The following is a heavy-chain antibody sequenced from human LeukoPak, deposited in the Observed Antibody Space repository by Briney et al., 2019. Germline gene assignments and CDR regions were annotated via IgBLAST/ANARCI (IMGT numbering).Heavy chain of an antibody. D-gene: IGHD5-24*01. J-gene: IGHJ4*02. CDR1: GGSFSGYY. CDR2: INHSGST. V-gene: IGHV4-34*01. Sequence: SETLSLTCAVYGGSFSGYYWSWIRQPPGKGLEWIGEINHSGSTNYNPSLKSRVTISVDTSKNQFSLKLSSVTAADTAVYYCARVGGTLDGYNDYDYWGQGTLVTVSS. CDR3: ARVGGTLDGYNDYDY.